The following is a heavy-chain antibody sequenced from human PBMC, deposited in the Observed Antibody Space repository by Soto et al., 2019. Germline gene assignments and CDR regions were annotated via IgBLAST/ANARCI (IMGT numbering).Heavy chain of an antibody. J-gene: IGHJ6*02. Sequence: PGESLKISCKGSGYSFTSYWISWVRQMPGKGLEWMGRIDPSDSYTNYSPSFQGHVTISADKSISTAYLQWSSLKASDTAMYYCARQRRGVVPAASGVADVWGQGTTVTVSS. CDR2: IDPSDSYT. D-gene: IGHD2-2*01. CDR3: ARQRRGVVPAASGVADV. CDR1: GYSFTSYW. V-gene: IGHV5-10-1*01.